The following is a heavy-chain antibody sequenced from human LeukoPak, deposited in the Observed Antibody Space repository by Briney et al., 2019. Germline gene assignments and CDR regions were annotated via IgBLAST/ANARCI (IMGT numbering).Heavy chain of an antibody. J-gene: IGHJ4*02. D-gene: IGHD3-22*01. Sequence: SETLSLTCTVSGGSISSSSYFWSWIRQPPGKGLEWIGYIYYSGTTNYNPSLKSRVTISVDTSKNQFSLKLSSLTAADTSVYYCARGSSAYYYFDYWGQGTLVTVSS. CDR1: GGSISSSSYF. CDR2: IYYSGTT. CDR3: ARGSSAYYYFDY. V-gene: IGHV4-61*01.